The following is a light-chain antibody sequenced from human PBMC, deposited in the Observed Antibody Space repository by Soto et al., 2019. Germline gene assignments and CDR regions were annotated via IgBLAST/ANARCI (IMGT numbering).Light chain of an antibody. CDR1: SSDVGSYNL. V-gene: IGLV2-23*01. CDR2: EGS. J-gene: IGLJ2*01. CDR3: CSYAGSSTLV. Sequence: QSALTQPASVSGSPGRSITISCTGTSSDVGSYNLVSWYQQHPGKAPKLMIYEGSKGPSGVSNRFSGSKSGNTASLTISGLQAEDEADYYCCSYAGSSTLVFGGGTKVTVL.